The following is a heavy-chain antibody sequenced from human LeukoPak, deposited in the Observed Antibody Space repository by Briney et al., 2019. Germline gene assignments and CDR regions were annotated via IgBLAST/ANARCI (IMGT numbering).Heavy chain of an antibody. V-gene: IGHV3-21*01. CDR3: ARGLRAVEMATIEANFDY. CDR1: GFTFSSYS. CDR2: IRISSSNI. D-gene: IGHD5-24*01. Sequence: GGSLRLSCAASGFTFSSYSMNWVRQAPGKGLEWVSSIRISSSNIYYADSVKGRFTISRDNPKNSLYLQMNSLRAVDTAVYDCARGLRAVEMATIEANFDYWGQGTLVTVSS. J-gene: IGHJ4*02.